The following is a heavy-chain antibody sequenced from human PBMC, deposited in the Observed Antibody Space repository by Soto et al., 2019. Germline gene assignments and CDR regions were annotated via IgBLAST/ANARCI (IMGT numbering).Heavy chain of an antibody. J-gene: IGHJ3*02. D-gene: IGHD3-22*01. CDR1: GFTFSSYG. CDR3: AKDHYYDSSGTHPDAFVI. Sequence: PGGSLRPSSAASGFTFSSYGMHWVRQAPDKGLEWVAVISYDGSNKYYADSVKGRFTISRDNSKNTLYLQMNSLRAEDTAVYYCAKDHYYDSSGTHPDAFVIWGQGTMVTVSS. CDR2: ISYDGSNK. V-gene: IGHV3-30*18.